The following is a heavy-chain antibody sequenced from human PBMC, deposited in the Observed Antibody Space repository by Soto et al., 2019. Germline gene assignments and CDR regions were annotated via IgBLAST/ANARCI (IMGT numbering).Heavy chain of an antibody. J-gene: IGHJ4*02. Sequence: GGSLRLSCAASGFTFSSYWMFWVRQVPGKGPVWVSRINGDGSTTYYADSVKGRFTISRDNAKNTLYLQMNSLRAEDTAVYYFVRDCGSRRIVYWGPGSLVTVFS. CDR3: VRDCGSRRIVY. CDR1: GFTFSSYW. D-gene: IGHD3-16*01. CDR2: INGDGSTT. V-gene: IGHV3-74*01.